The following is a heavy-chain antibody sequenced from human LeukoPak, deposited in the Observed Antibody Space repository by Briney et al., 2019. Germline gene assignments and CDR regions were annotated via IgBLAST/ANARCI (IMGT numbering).Heavy chain of an antibody. CDR3: ARRIYYYDTRTGNALEI. J-gene: IGHJ3*02. CDR2: ISYDGATT. Sequence: GGSLRLSCAASGFTFSSYAFHWVRQAPGKGLEWVAFISYDGATTFYADSFKGRFTISRENSHETLNLEMTSLRPEDTGVYYCARRIYYYDTRTGNALEIWGRGTLVTASS. V-gene: IGHV3-30-3*01. D-gene: IGHD3-22*01. CDR1: GFTFSSYA.